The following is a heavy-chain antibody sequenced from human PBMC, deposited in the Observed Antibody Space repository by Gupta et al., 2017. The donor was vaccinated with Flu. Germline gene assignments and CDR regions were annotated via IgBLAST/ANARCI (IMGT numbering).Heavy chain of an antibody. J-gene: IGHJ4*02. V-gene: IGHV1-69*01. D-gene: IGHD6-19*01. CDR3: ARDLSVSGWYYFDY. CDR1: GGTFSSYA. CDR2: IIPIFGTA. Sequence: QVQLVQSGAEVKKPGSSVKVSCKASGGTFSSYAISWVRQAPGQGLEWMGGIIPIFGTANYAQKFQGRVTITADESTSTAYMELSSLRSEDTAVYYCARDLSVSGWYYFDYWGQGTLVTVSS.